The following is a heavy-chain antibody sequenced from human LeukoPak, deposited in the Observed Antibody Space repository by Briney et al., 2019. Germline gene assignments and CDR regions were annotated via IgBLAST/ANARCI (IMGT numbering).Heavy chain of an antibody. CDR3: ARSAARLRYYYAMDV. V-gene: IGHV3-NL1*01. Sequence: GGSLRLSCTASGFTFDDYAMHWVRQAPGKGLEWVSVIYSGDSGVSTYYADSVKGRFTISRHNSKNTLYLQMSSLRAEDTAVYFCARSAARLRYYYAMDVWGQGTTVTVCS. CDR1: GFTFDDYA. CDR2: IYSGDSGVST. D-gene: IGHD6-6*01. J-gene: IGHJ6*02.